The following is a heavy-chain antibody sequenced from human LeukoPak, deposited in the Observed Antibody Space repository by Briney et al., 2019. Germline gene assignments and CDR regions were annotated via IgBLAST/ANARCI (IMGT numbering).Heavy chain of an antibody. V-gene: IGHV2-5*02. CDR2: IFWDDDK. CDR3: ARHGGSGGNFDH. D-gene: IGHD6-19*01. J-gene: IGHJ4*02. CDR1: GFSLSSGGLG. Sequence: SGPTLVNPTQTLTLTCTFSGFSLSSGGLGVGWIRQPPGKALEWLALIFWDDDKRYSPSLQSRLTITKDTSKNQVVLTMTNMDPVDTATYYCARHGGSGGNFDHWGQGSLVTVSS.